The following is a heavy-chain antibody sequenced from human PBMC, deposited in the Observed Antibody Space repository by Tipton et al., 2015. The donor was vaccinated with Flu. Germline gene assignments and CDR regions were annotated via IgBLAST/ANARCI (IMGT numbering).Heavy chain of an antibody. CDR1: GGSISSHY. CDR2: IYYSGSI. Sequence: TLSLTCTVSGGSISSHYWSWIRQPPGKGLEWIGYIYYSGSISYNPSLKSRVTISVDTSKNQFSLKLSSVTAAGTAVYYCARGWGDAFDIWGQGTMVTVSS. D-gene: IGHD3-16*01. V-gene: IGHV4-59*11. J-gene: IGHJ3*02. CDR3: ARGWGDAFDI.